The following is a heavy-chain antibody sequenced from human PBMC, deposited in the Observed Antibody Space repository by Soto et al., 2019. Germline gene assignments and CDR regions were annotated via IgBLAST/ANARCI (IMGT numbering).Heavy chain of an antibody. CDR2: ISYDGSNK. D-gene: IGHD6-13*01. Sequence: QVQLVESGGGVVQPGRSLRLSCAASGFTFSSYAMHWVRQAPGKGLERVAVISYDGSNKYYADSVKGRFTISRDNSKNTLYLQMNSLRAEDTAVYYCARSSSWYWVSGDYFDYWGQGTLVTVSS. CDR1: GFTFSSYA. CDR3: ARSSSWYWVSGDYFDY. V-gene: IGHV3-30-3*01. J-gene: IGHJ4*02.